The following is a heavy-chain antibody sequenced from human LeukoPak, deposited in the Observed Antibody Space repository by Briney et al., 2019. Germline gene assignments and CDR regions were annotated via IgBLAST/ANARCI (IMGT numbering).Heavy chain of an antibody. CDR2: THSDGTT. CDR1: GFTVSNNY. CDR3: ARPSSLDGSGRYYIDY. Sequence: PGGSLRLSCEVSGFTVSNNYLNWVRQATGKGLEWVSVTHSDGTTHYADSVKGRFTISRDNSKNTLYLQMSSLRDEDTAVYYCARPSSLDGSGRYYIDYWGQGTPVTVSS. D-gene: IGHD3-10*01. J-gene: IGHJ4*02. V-gene: IGHV3-66*01.